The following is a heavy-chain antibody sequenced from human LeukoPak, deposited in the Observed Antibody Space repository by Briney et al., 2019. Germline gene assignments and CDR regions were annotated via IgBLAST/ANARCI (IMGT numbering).Heavy chain of an antibody. J-gene: IGHJ4*02. V-gene: IGHV1-8*01. CDR2: MNPSTGNT. CDR1: GYTFSSYD. Sequence: GASVKASCKASGYTFSSYDINWVRQATGQGLEWMGWMNPSTGNTGYAQKFQGRVTMTRDNSTSTAYMELSSLKSEDTAVYYCARLSETPAFYPGGRYLYLAYWGQGAQDTVSS. D-gene: IGHD2-8*02. CDR3: ARLSETPAFYPGGRYLYLAY.